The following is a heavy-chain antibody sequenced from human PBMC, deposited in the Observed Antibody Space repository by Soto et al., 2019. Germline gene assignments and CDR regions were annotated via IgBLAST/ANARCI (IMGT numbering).Heavy chain of an antibody. Sequence: AETLRLTCAASGYTISNYYMNWIRQPPGQGLEWLSFISSRGEIRYNADSIKGRFTFSRDNPRRSLFLQVNSLRAEDTAISYCARSGTPFIEILDIWGHGTLVTVSS. D-gene: IGHD1-7*01. V-gene: IGHV3-11*01. CDR3: ARSGTPFIEILDI. CDR2: ISSRGEIR. CDR1: GYTISNYY. J-gene: IGHJ4*01.